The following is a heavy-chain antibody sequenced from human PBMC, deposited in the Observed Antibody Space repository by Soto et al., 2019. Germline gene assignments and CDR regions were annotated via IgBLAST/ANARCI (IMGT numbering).Heavy chain of an antibody. J-gene: IGHJ4*02. V-gene: IGHV3-13*01. CDR2: IGTAGDT. Sequence: PGGSLRLSCAASGFTFSSYDMHWVRQATGKGLEWVSAIGTAGDTYYPGSVKGRFTISRENAKNSLYLQMNSLRAGDTAVYYCARGPPLEGEPDYWGQGTLVTVSS. D-gene: IGHD1-1*01. CDR3: ARGPPLEGEPDY. CDR1: GFTFSSYD.